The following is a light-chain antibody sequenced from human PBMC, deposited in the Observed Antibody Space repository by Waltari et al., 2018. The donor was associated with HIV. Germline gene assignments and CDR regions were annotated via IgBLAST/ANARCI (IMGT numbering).Light chain of an antibody. CDR2: GAS. V-gene: IGKV1-39*01. J-gene: IGKJ4*01. CDR1: QSISNY. Sequence: DIQMTQSPSSLSASVGDRVTITCRASQSISNYLTWYQQKVGKAPKLLIYGASTLQSGVPPRFSGSGSGTDFTLTISSLQPEDFATYYCQQSYSFTFGGGTKVE. CDR3: QQSYSFT.